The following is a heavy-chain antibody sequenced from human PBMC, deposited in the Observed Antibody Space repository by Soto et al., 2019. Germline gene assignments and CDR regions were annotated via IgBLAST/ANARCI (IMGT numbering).Heavy chain of an antibody. J-gene: IGHJ4*02. Sequence: QVQLVQSGAEVKTPGASVKVSCKASGYTFTDYDINWVRQAPGQGLEWVGRMNPRSGKTAFAKNFQARVTMTRDTSIRTAYLEPSNLGYEDTAVFYCSTWGRDGWYTGFFWGQGNLVTV. CDR2: MNPRSGKT. CDR3: STWGRDGWYTGFF. V-gene: IGHV1-8*01. D-gene: IGHD6-19*01. CDR1: GYTFTDYD.